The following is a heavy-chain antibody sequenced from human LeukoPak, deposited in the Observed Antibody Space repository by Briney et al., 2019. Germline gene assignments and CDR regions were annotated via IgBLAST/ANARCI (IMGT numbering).Heavy chain of an antibody. Sequence: ASVKVSCKASGYTFTGYYMHWVRQAPGQGLEWMGWINPNSGGTNYAQKFQGWVTMTRDTSISTAYMELSRLRSDDTAVYYCARALQGSSWNYYYYYGMDVWGQGTTVTVFS. D-gene: IGHD6-13*01. CDR1: GYTFTGYY. V-gene: IGHV1-2*04. CDR2: INPNSGGT. CDR3: ARALQGSSWNYYYYYGMDV. J-gene: IGHJ6*02.